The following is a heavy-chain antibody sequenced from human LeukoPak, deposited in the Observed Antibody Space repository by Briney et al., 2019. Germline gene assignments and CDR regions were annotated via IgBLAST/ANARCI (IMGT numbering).Heavy chain of an antibody. V-gene: IGHV2-70*11. D-gene: IGHD1-26*01. CDR1: GFSLSTSGMC. CDR3: ARIRSGSYFSFDY. J-gene: IGHJ4*02. Sequence: SGPALVKPTQTLTLTCTFSGFSLSTSGMCVSWIPQPPGEALERLARIGWDDDKYYSTSLKTRLTISKDTSKNQVVLTMTNMDPVDTATYYCARIRSGSYFSFDYWGQGTLVTVSS. CDR2: IGWDDDK.